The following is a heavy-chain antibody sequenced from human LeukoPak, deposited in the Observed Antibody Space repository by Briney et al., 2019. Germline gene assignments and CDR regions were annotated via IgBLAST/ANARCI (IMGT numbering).Heavy chain of an antibody. J-gene: IGHJ4*02. CDR1: GYGFSTYC. V-gene: IGHV5-51*01. CDR3: ARQWLFDY. CDR2: INPVDSDT. Sequence: GESLKISCKASGYGFSTYCIAWVRQMPGKGLEWIGIINPVDSDTRYSPSFQGQVTISADKSISTAYLQWSSLKASDTAIYYCARQWLFDYWGQGTLVTVSS. D-gene: IGHD6-19*01.